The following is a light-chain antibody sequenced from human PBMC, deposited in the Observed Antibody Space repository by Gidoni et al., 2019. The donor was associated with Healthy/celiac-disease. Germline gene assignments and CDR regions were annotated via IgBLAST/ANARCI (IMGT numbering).Light chain of an antibody. Sequence: DIVMTQSPDSLAVSLGARATINCKSSQSVLYSSNNKNYLDWYQQKPGKPPKLLIDWASTRECGVPERFSGSGSGTDFTLTISSLQAEDVAVYYCQQYYSTPWTFGQGTKVEIK. V-gene: IGKV4-1*01. CDR2: WAS. J-gene: IGKJ1*01. CDR1: QSVLYSSNNKNY. CDR3: QQYYSTPWT.